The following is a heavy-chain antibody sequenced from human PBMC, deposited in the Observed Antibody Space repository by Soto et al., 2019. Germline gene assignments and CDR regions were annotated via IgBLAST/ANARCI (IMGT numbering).Heavy chain of an antibody. Sequence: QVQLQQWGAGLLKPSETLSLTCAVYGGSFSGYYWSWIRQPPGKGLEWIGEINHSGSTNYNPSLKSRVTLSVDTSKNQFSLKLSSVIAAETAVYYCARGTLLRYFDWLPYYYYYGMDVWGQGTTVTVSS. CDR2: INHSGST. J-gene: IGHJ6*02. CDR3: ARGTLLRYFDWLPYYYYYGMDV. D-gene: IGHD3-9*01. CDR1: GGSFSGYY. V-gene: IGHV4-34*01.